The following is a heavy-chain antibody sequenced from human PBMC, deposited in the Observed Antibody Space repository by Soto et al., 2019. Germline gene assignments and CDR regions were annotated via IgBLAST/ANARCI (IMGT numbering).Heavy chain of an antibody. CDR1: EFTFSKYW. Sequence: EVQLVESGGGLVQPGGSLRLSCAASEFTFSKYWMTWVRQSPGKGLEWVANINQDGSERYYVDSVRGRFTISRDNAKNSLYLQMNSLRAEDTPVYYSVCGGNYFVYWGQGTLVTVSP. V-gene: IGHV3-7*01. CDR3: VCGGNYFVY. J-gene: IGHJ4*02. CDR2: INQDGSER. D-gene: IGHD3-16*01.